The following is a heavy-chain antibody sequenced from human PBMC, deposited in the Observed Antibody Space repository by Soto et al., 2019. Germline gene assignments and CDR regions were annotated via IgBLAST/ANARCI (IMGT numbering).Heavy chain of an antibody. CDR3: ARERNIVVVVAENWFDP. CDR2: ISYDGSNK. V-gene: IGHV3-30*03. J-gene: IGHJ5*02. D-gene: IGHD2-15*01. Sequence: QVQLVESGGGVVQPGRSLRLSCAASGFTFSIYGMHWVRQAPGKGLEWVAIISYDGSNKYYADSVKGRFTISRDNSKNTLYLQMNSLRAEDTAVYYCARERNIVVVVAENWFDPWGQGTLVTVSS. CDR1: GFTFSIYG.